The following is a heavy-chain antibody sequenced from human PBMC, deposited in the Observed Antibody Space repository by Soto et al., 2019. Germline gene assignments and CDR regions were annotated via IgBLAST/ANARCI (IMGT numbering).Heavy chain of an antibody. CDR1: GYTFTAQY. Sequence: ASVKVSCKASGYTFTAQYLHWVRKAPGEGLEWMGLIKPTTGATRYAQKFQGRVTMTRDTSMSTAYLEVRSMRPDDTAVYYCAKGHRSCVSWFDTWGQGTLVTVSS. D-gene: IGHD3-16*02. V-gene: IGHV1-2*02. CDR3: AKGHRSCVSWFDT. J-gene: IGHJ5*02. CDR2: IKPTTGAT.